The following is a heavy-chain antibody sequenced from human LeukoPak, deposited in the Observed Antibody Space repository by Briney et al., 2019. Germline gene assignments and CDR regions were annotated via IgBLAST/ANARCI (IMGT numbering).Heavy chain of an antibody. V-gene: IGHV1-2*04. J-gene: IGHJ4*02. CDR1: GYTFTSYY. CDR2: INPNSGGT. Sequence: ASVKVSCKASGYTFTSYYMHWVRQAPGQGLEWMGWINPNSGGTNYAQKFQGWVTMTRDTSISTAYMELSRLRSDDTAVYYCAKGEERIETNGPIDYWGQGTLVTVSS. CDR3: AKGEERIETNGPIDY. D-gene: IGHD1-26*01.